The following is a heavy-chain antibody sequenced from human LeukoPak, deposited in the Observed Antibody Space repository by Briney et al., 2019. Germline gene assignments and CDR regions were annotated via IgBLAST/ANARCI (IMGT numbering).Heavy chain of an antibody. CDR2: ISAYNGDT. V-gene: IGHV1-18*01. Sequence: ASVKGSCKASGYTFSSYCISWVRQAPGQGVEWMGWISAYNGDTHYAQKLQGRVSLTTDTSTSTAYMELRSLTSDDTAVYFCARDTKTTTIAGGNDYWGQGTLVTVSS. J-gene: IGHJ4*02. CDR3: ARDTKTTTIAGGNDY. D-gene: IGHD3-16*01. CDR1: GYTFSSYC.